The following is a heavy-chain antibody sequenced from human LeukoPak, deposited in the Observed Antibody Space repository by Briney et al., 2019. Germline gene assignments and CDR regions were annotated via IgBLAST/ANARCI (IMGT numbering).Heavy chain of an antibody. J-gene: IGHJ4*02. Sequence: ASVKVYCKVSGYTLTELSMHWVRQAPGKGLEWMGGFDPEDGETIYAQKFQGRVTMTEDTSTDTAYMELSSLRSEDTAVYFCATDTVGYCGADTCYSEAYWGQGTLVTVSS. D-gene: IGHD2-15*01. V-gene: IGHV1-24*01. CDR3: ATDTVGYCGADTCYSEAY. CDR1: GYTLTELS. CDR2: FDPEDGET.